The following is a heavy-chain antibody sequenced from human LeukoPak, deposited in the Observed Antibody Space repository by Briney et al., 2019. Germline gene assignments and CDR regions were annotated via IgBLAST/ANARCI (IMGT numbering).Heavy chain of an antibody. CDR2: INAGNGNT. CDR3: ARDPYSSGSSMDV. V-gene: IGHV1-3*01. J-gene: IGHJ6*04. CDR1: GYTFTSYA. D-gene: IGHD6-19*01. Sequence: ASVKVSCKASGYTFTSYAMHWVRQAPGQRLEWMGWINAGNGNTNYAQKLQGRVTMTTDTSTSTAYMELSSLRSEDTAVYYCARDPYSSGSSMDVWGKGTTVTVSS.